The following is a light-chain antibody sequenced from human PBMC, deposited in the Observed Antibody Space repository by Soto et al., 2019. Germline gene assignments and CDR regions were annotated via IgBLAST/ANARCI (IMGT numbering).Light chain of an antibody. J-gene: IGKJ1*01. CDR3: QQSYRTLTWT. CDR1: QSISSY. CDR2: AAS. V-gene: IGKV1-39*01. Sequence: DIQMTQSPSSLSASVGDRVTITCRASQSISSYLNWYQQKPGKAPKLLIYAASSSQSGVPSRFSGSGSGTDFTLTISSLQLEDFASYYCQQSYRTLTWTFGQGTKVDIK.